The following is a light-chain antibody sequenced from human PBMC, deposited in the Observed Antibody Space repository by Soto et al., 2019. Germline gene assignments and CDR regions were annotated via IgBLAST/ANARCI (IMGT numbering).Light chain of an antibody. CDR2: DAS. J-gene: IGKJ1*01. V-gene: IGKV1-5*01. CDR1: QSISSW. Sequence: DIQMTQSPSTLSASVGDRVTITCRASQSISSWLAWYQQKPGKAPRLLIYDASYLERGVPSRFSGSGSGTEFTLTISDLQPDDLATYDCQQYNSFWTFGQGTKVEI. CDR3: QQYNSFWT.